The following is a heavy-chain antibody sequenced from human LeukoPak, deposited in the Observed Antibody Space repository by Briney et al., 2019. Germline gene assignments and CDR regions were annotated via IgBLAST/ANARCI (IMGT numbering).Heavy chain of an antibody. CDR3: ARRSGIAVAGAFDY. V-gene: IGHV3-23*01. Sequence: GGSLRLSCAASGFTFSSSAMSWVRQAPGKGLEWVSGISGSGGTTYYADSVKGRFTISRDNSKNTLYLQMNSLRAEDTAVYYCARRSGIAVAGAFDYWGQGTLVTVSS. CDR1: GFTFSSSA. J-gene: IGHJ4*02. D-gene: IGHD6-19*01. CDR2: ISGSGGTT.